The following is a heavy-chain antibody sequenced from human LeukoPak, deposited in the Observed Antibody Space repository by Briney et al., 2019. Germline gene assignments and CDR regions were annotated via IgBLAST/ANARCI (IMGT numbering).Heavy chain of an antibody. CDR3: AKDSGY. CDR2: ISYDGSNK. J-gene: IGHJ4*02. V-gene: IGHV3-30*18. Sequence: GGSLRLSCAASGFTFSSYGMHWVRQAPGKGLEWVAVISYDGSNKYYADSVKGRFTISRDNSKNTLYLQMNSLRAEDTAVYYCAKDSGYWGQGTLVTVSS. CDR1: GFTFSSYG.